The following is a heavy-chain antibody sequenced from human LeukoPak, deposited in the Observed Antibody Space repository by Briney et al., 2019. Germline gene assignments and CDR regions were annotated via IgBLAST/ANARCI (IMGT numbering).Heavy chain of an antibody. V-gene: IGHV3-48*03. Sequence: PGGSLRLSCAASGFTFSRFEMNWVRQGPGKGLEWVSYISGSGSTKYYAETAKGRFTISRDNDKNSLFLQMNSLRAEDTAVNYCARDYGGVMFDYWGQGTLLTVSS. D-gene: IGHD4-23*01. J-gene: IGHJ4*02. CDR1: GFTFSRFE. CDR2: ISGSGSTK. CDR3: ARDYGGVMFDY.